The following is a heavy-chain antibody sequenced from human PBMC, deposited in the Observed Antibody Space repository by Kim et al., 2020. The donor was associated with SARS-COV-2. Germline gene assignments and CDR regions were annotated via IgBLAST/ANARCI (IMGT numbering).Heavy chain of an antibody. Sequence: GGSLRLSCAASEFTFSSYAMSWVRQAPGKGLEWVSAISGSGGSTFYADSVKGRFTISRDNSRNTLYLQMNSLRAEDTAVYYCAKDPSGGDDTCYSNLDYWDQGPLLTLS. D-gene: IGHD2-15*01. CDR1: EFTFSSYA. CDR3: AKDPSGGDDTCYSNLDY. CDR2: ISGSGGST. V-gene: IGHV3-23*01. J-gene: IGHJ4*02.